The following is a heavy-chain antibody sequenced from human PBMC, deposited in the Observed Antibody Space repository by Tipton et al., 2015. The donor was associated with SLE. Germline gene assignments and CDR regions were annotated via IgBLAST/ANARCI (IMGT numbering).Heavy chain of an antibody. J-gene: IGHJ2*01. CDR3: ARDYLYPYFSDTDEGTHFDL. CDR2: ISGRSNTI. Sequence: SLRLSCAASGFTFSLYSLNWVRQAPGKGLEWISYISGRSNTIYYAAAVKGRFTISRDNAKNSLYLQVNNLRSEDTAVYYCARDYLYPYFSDTDEGTHFDLWGRGTLVTVSS. CDR1: GFTFSLYS. V-gene: IGHV3-48*01. D-gene: IGHD3-22*01.